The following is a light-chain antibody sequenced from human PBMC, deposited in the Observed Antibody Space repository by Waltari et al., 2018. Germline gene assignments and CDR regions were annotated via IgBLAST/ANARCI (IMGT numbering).Light chain of an antibody. Sequence: QSALTQPASVSGSPGQSITISCPGTRSDVGASNYVPWYQQHPGKAPKVMIYDVNSRPSGVSNRFSGSKSGNTASLTISGLQAEDEADYYCSSYTSSNTLVVFGGGTKLTVL. CDR2: DVN. J-gene: IGLJ2*01. CDR3: SSYTSSNTLVV. CDR1: RSDVGASNY. V-gene: IGLV2-14*01.